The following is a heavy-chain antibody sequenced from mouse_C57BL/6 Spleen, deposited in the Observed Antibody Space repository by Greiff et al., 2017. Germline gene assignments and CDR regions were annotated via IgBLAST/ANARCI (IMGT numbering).Heavy chain of an antibody. CDR3: ARNGDYAMDY. J-gene: IGHJ4*01. Sequence: EVMLVESGGGLVQPGGSLSLSCAASGFTFTDYYMSWVRQPPGKALEWLGFIRNKANGYTTEYSASVKGRFTISRDNSQSILYLQMNALRAEDSATYYCARNGDYAMDYWGQGTLVTVSS. CDR2: IRNKANGYTT. CDR1: GFTFTDYY. V-gene: IGHV7-3*01.